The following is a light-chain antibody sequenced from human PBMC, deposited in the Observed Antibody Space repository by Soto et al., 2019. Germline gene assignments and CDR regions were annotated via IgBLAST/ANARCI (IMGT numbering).Light chain of an antibody. Sequence: QPVLTQSPSASGTPGQRVTISCSGSSSNIGSNTVNWYQQLPGTAPKLLIYSNNQRPSGVPDRFSGSKSGTSASLAISGLQSEDEADYYCAAWDDSLNGSVVFGGGTKVTVL. J-gene: IGLJ2*01. V-gene: IGLV1-44*01. CDR2: SNN. CDR1: SSNIGSNT. CDR3: AAWDDSLNGSVV.